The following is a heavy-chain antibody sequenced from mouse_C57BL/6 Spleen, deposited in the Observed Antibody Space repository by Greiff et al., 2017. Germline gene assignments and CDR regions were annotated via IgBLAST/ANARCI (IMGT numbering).Heavy chain of an antibody. CDR3: ARRYFDV. J-gene: IGHJ1*03. CDR1: GYTFSDYG. V-gene: IGHV5-17*01. CDR2: ISSGSSTI. Sequence: EVQLLESGGGLVKPGGSLKLSCAASGYTFSDYGMHWVRQAPEKGLEWVAYISSGSSTINYADTFKGRFTISIDNAKNTPFLQMTSLRSEDTAMYYCARRYFDVWGTGTTVTVSS.